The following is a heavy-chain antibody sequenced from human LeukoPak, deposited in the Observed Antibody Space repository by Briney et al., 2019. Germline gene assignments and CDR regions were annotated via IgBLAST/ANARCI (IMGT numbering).Heavy chain of an antibody. V-gene: IGHV4-34*01. CDR3: AKGPEDYYDSSGYSPFDY. CDR1: GGSFSGYY. D-gene: IGHD3-22*01. CDR2: INHSGST. Sequence: SETLSLTCAVYGGSFSGYYWSWVRQPPGKGLEWISEINHSGSTNYNPSLKSGVTVSVDTSNNQLSLKLSYVTGADTAVYYCAKGPEDYYDSSGYSPFDYWGQGTLVTVSS. J-gene: IGHJ4*02.